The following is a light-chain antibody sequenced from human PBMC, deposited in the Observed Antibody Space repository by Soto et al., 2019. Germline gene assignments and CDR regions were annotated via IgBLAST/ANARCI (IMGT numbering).Light chain of an antibody. J-gene: IGLJ3*02. CDR2: VNSDGSH. CDR3: QTWGTGPV. Sequence: QSVLTQSPSASASLGASVKLTYTLSRGHSSYAIAWHQQQPEKGPRYLMKVNSDGSHNKGDGIPDRFSASSSGAERFLTISSLQSEDEADYYCQTWGTGPVFGGGTKLTVL. CDR1: RGHSSYA. V-gene: IGLV4-69*01.